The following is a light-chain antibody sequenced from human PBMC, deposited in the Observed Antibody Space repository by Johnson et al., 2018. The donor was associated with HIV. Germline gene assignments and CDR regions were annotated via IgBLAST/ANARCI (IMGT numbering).Light chain of an antibody. CDR2: ESN. CDR3: GTWDSSLSAGGV. CDR1: SSNIGNNF. J-gene: IGLJ1*01. V-gene: IGLV1-51*02. Sequence: QSVLTQPPSVSAAPGQKVTISCSGSSSNIGNNFVSWYQQLPGRAPKLLIYESNKRPSGIPDRFSGSKSGTSATLGITGLQTGDEADYYCGTWDSSLSAGGVFGTGTKVTVL.